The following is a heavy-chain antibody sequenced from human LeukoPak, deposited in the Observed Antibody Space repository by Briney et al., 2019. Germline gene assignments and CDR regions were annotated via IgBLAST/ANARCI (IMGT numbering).Heavy chain of an antibody. J-gene: IGHJ4*02. D-gene: IGHD3-10*01. CDR1: GYTFTSNG. Sequence: GASVKVSCKASGYTFTSNGISWVRQAPGQGLEWMGGIIPIFGTANYARKFQGRVTITADKSTSTAYMELSSLRSEDTAVYYCARVFSYGSGSQGDFDYWGQGTLVTVSS. V-gene: IGHV1-69*06. CDR2: IIPIFGTA. CDR3: ARVFSYGSGSQGDFDY.